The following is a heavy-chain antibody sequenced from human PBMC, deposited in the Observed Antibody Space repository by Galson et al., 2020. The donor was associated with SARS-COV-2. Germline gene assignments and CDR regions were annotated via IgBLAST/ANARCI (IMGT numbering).Heavy chain of an antibody. CDR3: ATFRGALPLDY. CDR1: GFSFDDYA. J-gene: IGHJ4*02. CDR2: ISWNSGNI. V-gene: IGHV3-9*01. Sequence: TGGSLRLSCAGSGFSFDDYAIHWARQATGKGLEWVSGISWNSGNIGYADSVKRRFNIHRDNAKSSLSMQMNSLRPEDTALYYWATFRGALPLDYWGQGTLVTVSS. D-gene: IGHD1-26*01.